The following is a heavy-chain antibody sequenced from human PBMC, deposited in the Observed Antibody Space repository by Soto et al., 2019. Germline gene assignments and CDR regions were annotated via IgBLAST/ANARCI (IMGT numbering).Heavy chain of an antibody. CDR1: GYSFTIYC. V-gene: IGHV5-51*01. Sequence: GESLKISCKGSGYSFTIYCIGWVLQMPWKGLEWMGIIYPGDSDTRYSPSFQGQVTIPADKSISTAYLQWSSLKASDTAMYYCARYYDSSGYYYRAPFDPWGQGTLVTVSS. CDR2: IYPGDSDT. D-gene: IGHD3-22*01. J-gene: IGHJ5*02. CDR3: ARYYDSSGYYYRAPFDP.